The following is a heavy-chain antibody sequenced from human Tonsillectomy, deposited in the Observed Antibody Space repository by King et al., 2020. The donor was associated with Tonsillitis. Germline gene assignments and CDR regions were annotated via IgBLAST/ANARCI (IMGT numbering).Heavy chain of an antibody. CDR2: FNPEDGET. D-gene: IGHD3-10*01. J-gene: IGHJ5*02. CDR3: ATGGARAYYYDSGSDYPYNWFDP. V-gene: IGHV1-24*01. Sequence: QLVQSGAEVKKPGASVKVSCKVSGYTLTELSMHWVRQAPGKGLEWMGGFNPEDGETIYAQKFQGRVTMTEDTSTDTAYMELSSLRSEDTAVYYCATGGARAYYYDSGSDYPYNWFDPWGQGTLVTVSS. CDR1: GYTLTELS.